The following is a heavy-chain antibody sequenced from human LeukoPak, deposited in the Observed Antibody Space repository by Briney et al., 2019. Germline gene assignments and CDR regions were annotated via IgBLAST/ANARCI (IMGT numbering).Heavy chain of an antibody. Sequence: GGSLRLSCAASGFTFSDHYVDWVRQAPGKGLEWVGRTRNKASGHTTEYPASVKGRFTISRDNSKNSLYLQMNSLKTEDTAVYYCGRSIAVTGPFYFDFWGQGTLVTVSS. J-gene: IGHJ4*02. CDR2: TRNKASGHTT. CDR3: GRSIAVTGPFYFDF. D-gene: IGHD6-19*01. V-gene: IGHV3-72*01. CDR1: GFTFSDHY.